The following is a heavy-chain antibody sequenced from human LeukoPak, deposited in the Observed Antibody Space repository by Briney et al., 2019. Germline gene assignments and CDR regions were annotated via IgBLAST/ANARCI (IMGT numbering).Heavy chain of an antibody. D-gene: IGHD4-11*01. Sequence: SEALSLTCSVSGGSISSSRSYWGWIRQTPGKGLEWVGSIYYNGDTYYNPSFKSRVSMSVDTAKNQISLILTSVTAADTAVYYCSREGYSCPNWFDTWGQGTLVTVSS. J-gene: IGHJ5*02. CDR1: GGSISSSRSY. CDR3: SREGYSCPNWFDT. CDR2: IYYNGDT. V-gene: IGHV4-39*07.